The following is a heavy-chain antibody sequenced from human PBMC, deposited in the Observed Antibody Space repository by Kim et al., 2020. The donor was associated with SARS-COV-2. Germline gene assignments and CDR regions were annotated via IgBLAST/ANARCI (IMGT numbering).Heavy chain of an antibody. J-gene: IGHJ6*03. Sequence: SETLSLTCTVSGGSISSYYWSWIRQPPGKGLEWIGYIYYSGSTNYNPSLKSRVTISVDTSKNQFSLKLSSVTAADTAVYYCARRGRGPAASTRYYYYYMDVWGKGTTVTVSS. D-gene: IGHD2-2*01. CDR1: GGSISSYY. CDR3: ARRGRGPAASTRYYYYYMDV. V-gene: IGHV4-59*08. CDR2: IYYSGST.